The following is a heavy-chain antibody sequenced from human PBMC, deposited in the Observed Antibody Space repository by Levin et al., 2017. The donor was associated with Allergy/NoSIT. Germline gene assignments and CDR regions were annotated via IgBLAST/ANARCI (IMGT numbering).Heavy chain of an antibody. J-gene: IGHJ4*02. V-gene: IGHV3-9*01. CDR1: GFTLADYA. Sequence: QSGGSLRLSCAASGFTLADYAMHWVRQAPGKGLEWVSGINWNSGRIGYADSVKGRFSISRDNAKNSLYLQMNSLRAEDTALYYCAKDSSPYSTSSDLDYWGQGTLVTVSS. D-gene: IGHD6-6*01. CDR3: AKDSSPYSTSSDLDY. CDR2: INWNSGRI.